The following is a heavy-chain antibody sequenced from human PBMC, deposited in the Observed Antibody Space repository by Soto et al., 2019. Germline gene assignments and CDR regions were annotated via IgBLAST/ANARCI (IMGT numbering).Heavy chain of an antibody. J-gene: IGHJ4*02. CDR1: GGSISSSSYY. CDR3: ARRSYYYDSRANTSPFTDY. V-gene: IGHV4-39*01. Sequence: SETLSLTCTVSGGSISSSSYYWGWIRQPPGKGLEWIGSIYYSGSTYYNPSLKSRVTISVDTSKNQFSLKLSSVTAADTAVYYCARRSYYYDSRANTSPFTDYWGQGTLVTVSS. CDR2: IYYSGST. D-gene: IGHD3-22*01.